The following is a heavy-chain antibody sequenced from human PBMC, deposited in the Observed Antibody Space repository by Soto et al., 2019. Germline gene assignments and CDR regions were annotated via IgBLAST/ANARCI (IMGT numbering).Heavy chain of an antibody. Sequence: GGSLRLSCAASGSTFSSYSMNWVRQAPGKGLEWVSYISSSSSTIYYADSVKGRFTISRDNAKNSLYLQMNSLRDEDTAVYYCARVAYSSSSTGSWFDPWGQGTLVTVSS. V-gene: IGHV3-48*02. J-gene: IGHJ5*02. CDR1: GSTFSSYS. CDR3: ARVAYSSSSTGSWFDP. D-gene: IGHD6-6*01. CDR2: ISSSSSTI.